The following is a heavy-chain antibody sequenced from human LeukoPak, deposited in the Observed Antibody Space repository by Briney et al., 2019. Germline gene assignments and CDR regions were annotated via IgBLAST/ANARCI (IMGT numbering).Heavy chain of an antibody. V-gene: IGHV4-59*08. D-gene: IGHD2/OR15-2a*01. CDR3: ARHPFSSPFDY. CDR2: IYHTGNS. J-gene: IGHJ4*02. CDR1: GGSVSSDY. Sequence: PSETLSLTCTVSGGSVSSDYWSWIRQPPGKGLAWIGYIYHTGNSDYNPSLKSRATISLDTSKNQFSLKLTSVTAADTAVYFCARHPFSSPFDYWGQGTLVTVSS.